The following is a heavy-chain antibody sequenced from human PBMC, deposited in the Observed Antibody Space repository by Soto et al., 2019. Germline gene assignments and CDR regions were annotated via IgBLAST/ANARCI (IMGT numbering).Heavy chain of an antibody. D-gene: IGHD2-8*01. CDR1: GFTFTSSA. V-gene: IGHV1-58*01. CDR3: AADATAWQQMVPSDY. CDR2: IAVGSGYT. J-gene: IGHJ4*02. Sequence: SVKVSCKASGFTFTSSAFQWVRQARGQRLEWIGWIAVGSGYTNYAQRFRDRVTLTRDMSTATTYMELSRLTSEDTAIYYCAADATAWQQMVPSDYWGQGTLVTVSS.